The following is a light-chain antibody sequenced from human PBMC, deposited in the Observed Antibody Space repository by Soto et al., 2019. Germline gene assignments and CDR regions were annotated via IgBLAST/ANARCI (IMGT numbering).Light chain of an antibody. CDR3: QQFGSSSWT. CDR2: GTS. J-gene: IGKJ1*01. V-gene: IGKV3-20*01. CDR1: QSVSSSY. Sequence: ESGLTQSPGTLSLSPGEKATLSCRASQSVSSSYLAWYQQKPGQAPRLLIYGTSSSATGIPDRFSGSGSGIDFPLAVSRLEPEDCAVYYCQQFGSSSWTFGQGTKVEIK.